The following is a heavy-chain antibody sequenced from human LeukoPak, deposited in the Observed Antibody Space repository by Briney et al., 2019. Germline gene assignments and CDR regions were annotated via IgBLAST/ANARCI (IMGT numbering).Heavy chain of an antibody. CDR3: ARGGAEYYFDY. D-gene: IGHD4/OR15-4a*01. Sequence: TETLPLTCTVSGGSISSYYWSWIRQPPGKGLEWIGYIYYSGTTNYNPSLKSRVTISVDTSKNQFSLKLSSVTAADTAVYYCARGGAEYYFDYWGQGTLVTVSS. J-gene: IGHJ4*02. CDR1: GGSISSYY. CDR2: IYYSGTT. V-gene: IGHV4-59*12.